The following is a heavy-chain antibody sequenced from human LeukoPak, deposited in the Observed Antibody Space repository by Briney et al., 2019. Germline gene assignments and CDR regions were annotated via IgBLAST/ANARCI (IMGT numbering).Heavy chain of an antibody. J-gene: IGHJ3*02. Sequence: ASVKVSCKASGYTFTGYYMHWVRQAPGQGLEWMGWISAYNGNTNYAQKLQGRVTMTTDTSTSTAYMELRSLRSDDTAVYYCARVYRDILTGYFLRFILDIWGQGTMVTVSS. CDR3: ARVYRDILTGYFLRFILDI. D-gene: IGHD3-9*01. V-gene: IGHV1-18*04. CDR2: ISAYNGNT. CDR1: GYTFTGYY.